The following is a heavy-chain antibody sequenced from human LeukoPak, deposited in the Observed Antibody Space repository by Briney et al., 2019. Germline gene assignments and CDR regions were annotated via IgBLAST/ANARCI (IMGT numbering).Heavy chain of an antibody. J-gene: IGHJ4*02. Sequence: SVKVSCKASGGTFSSYAISWVRQAPGQGLEWMGRIIPILGIANYAQKFQGRVTITADKSTSTAYMELSSLRSEDTAVYYCASTVSYGSGSYYPYYFDYWGQGTLVTVSS. D-gene: IGHD3-10*01. CDR3: ASTVSYGSGSYYPYYFDY. CDR1: GGTFSSYA. V-gene: IGHV1-69*04. CDR2: IIPILGIA.